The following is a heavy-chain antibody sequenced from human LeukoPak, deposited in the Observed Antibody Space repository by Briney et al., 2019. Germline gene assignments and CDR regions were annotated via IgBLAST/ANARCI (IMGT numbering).Heavy chain of an antibody. V-gene: IGHV3-11*01. CDR3: ARATEASGSYPFDAFDI. CDR1: GFTFSNAR. CDR2: ISSSGTTI. J-gene: IGHJ3*02. D-gene: IGHD3-10*01. Sequence: GGSLRHSCAASGFTFSNARMSWVRQAPGKGPEWVSYISSSGTTIYYADSVKGRFTISRDNAKNSLYLQMNSLRAEDTAVYYCARATEASGSYPFDAFDIWGQGTMVTVSS.